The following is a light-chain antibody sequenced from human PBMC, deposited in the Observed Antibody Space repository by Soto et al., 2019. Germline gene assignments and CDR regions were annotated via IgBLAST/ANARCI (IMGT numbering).Light chain of an antibody. J-gene: IGLJ2*01. V-gene: IGLV2-8*01. CDR2: EVS. Sequence: QSALTQPASVSGSPGQSITISCTGTSSDVGGYKYVSWYQQHPGKAPKLMIYEVSKRPSGVPDRFSGSKSGNTASLTVSGLQAEDDSDYYCSSYAGSNNVVFGGGTKLTVL. CDR1: SSDVGGYKY. CDR3: SSYAGSNNVV.